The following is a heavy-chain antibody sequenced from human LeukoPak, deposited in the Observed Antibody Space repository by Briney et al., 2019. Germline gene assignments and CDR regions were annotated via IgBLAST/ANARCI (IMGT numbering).Heavy chain of an antibody. D-gene: IGHD6-19*01. CDR2: ISGYNGNT. V-gene: IGHV1-18*01. CDR1: GYTFTSYG. CDR3: ASTRVVAGTTSFDY. J-gene: IGHJ4*02. Sequence: ASVKVSCKASGYTFTSYGISWVRQAPGQGLEWMGWISGYNGNTNYAQKLQGRVTMTTDTSTSTAYMELRGLRSDDTAVYYCASTRVVAGTTSFDYWGQGTLVTVSS.